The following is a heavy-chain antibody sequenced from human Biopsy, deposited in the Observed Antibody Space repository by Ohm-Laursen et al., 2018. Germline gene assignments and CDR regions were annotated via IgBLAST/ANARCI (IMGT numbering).Heavy chain of an antibody. D-gene: IGHD3-3*01. CDR2: IFYSANT. J-gene: IGHJ4*02. CDR1: GVSINGGRYY. Sequence: TLSLTCTVSGVSINGGRYYWNWIRHHPGKGLEWIGNIFYSANTYYNPSLKSRVTISVDTSKNQFSLKLSSVTAADTAVYYCARQVDFWSGYVDYWGQGTLVAVSS. CDR3: ARQVDFWSGYVDY. V-gene: IGHV4-31*03.